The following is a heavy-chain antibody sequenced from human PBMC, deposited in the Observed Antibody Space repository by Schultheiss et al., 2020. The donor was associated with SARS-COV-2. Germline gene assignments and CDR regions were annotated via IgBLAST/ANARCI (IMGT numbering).Heavy chain of an antibody. CDR2: IYSGGST. V-gene: IGHV3-53*01. CDR1: GFTVSSNY. D-gene: IGHD4-23*01. CDR3: ARGRWGGSALDY. Sequence: GESLKISCAASGFTVSSNYMSWVRQAPGKGLEWVSVIYSGGSTYYADSVKGRFTISRDNSKNTLYLQMNSLRAEDTAVYYCARGRWGGSALDYWGQGTLVTVSS. J-gene: IGHJ4*02.